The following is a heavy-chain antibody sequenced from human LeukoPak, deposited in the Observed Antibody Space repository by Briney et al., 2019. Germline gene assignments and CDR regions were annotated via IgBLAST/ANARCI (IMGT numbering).Heavy chain of an antibody. D-gene: IGHD2-2*03. J-gene: IGHJ5*02. CDR3: ATGHSTGYHYWFDP. CDR2: LDRESGET. V-gene: IGHV1-24*01. Sequence: ASVKVSCKVSGSALGDLAMQWVRQVPGKGLEWMGGLDRESGETLYSEKFQGRVTMAQDTSTDTAYMDLTSLTSEDTAVYYCATGHSTGYHYWFDPWGQGTLVTVSS. CDR1: GSALGDLA.